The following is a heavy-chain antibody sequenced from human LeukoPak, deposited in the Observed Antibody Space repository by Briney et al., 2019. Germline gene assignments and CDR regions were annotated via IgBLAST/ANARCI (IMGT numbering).Heavy chain of an antibody. CDR1: GYTFTSYG. J-gene: IGHJ6*03. Sequence: GASVNVSFKASGYTFTSYGISWVRQAPGQGLEWMGWISAYNGNTNYAQKLQGRVTMTTDTTTSTDYMELRSLRSDDTAVYYCARASVYYYYMDVWGKGTTVTVSS. CDR3: ARASVYYYYMDV. CDR2: ISAYNGNT. V-gene: IGHV1-18*01.